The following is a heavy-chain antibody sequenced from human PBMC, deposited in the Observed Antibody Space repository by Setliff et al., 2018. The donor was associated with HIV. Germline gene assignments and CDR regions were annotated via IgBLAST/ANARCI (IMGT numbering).Heavy chain of an antibody. J-gene: IGHJ3*02. Sequence: GESLKISCKGSGYYFTSYWIGWVRQMPGKGLEWMGIIYPGDSDTRYSPSFQGRVTISADKSISTAYLQWSTLKASDTAIYYCARHRHTAAGTLDAFDIWGQGTVVTVSS. V-gene: IGHV5-51*01. D-gene: IGHD6-13*01. CDR2: IYPGDSDT. CDR1: GYYFTSYW. CDR3: ARHRHTAAGTLDAFDI.